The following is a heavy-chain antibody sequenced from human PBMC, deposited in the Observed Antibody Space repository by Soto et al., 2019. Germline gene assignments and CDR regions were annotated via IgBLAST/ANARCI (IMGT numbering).Heavy chain of an antibody. Sequence: SETLSLTCAVYGGSFSGYYWSWIRQPPGKGLEWIGEINHSGSTNYNPSLKSRVTISVDTSKNQFFLKLSSVTAADTAVYYCARGKYDFWSGYSLWYFDYWGQGTLVTVSS. J-gene: IGHJ4*02. CDR2: INHSGST. CDR3: ARGKYDFWSGYSLWYFDY. CDR1: GGSFSGYY. D-gene: IGHD3-3*01. V-gene: IGHV4-34*01.